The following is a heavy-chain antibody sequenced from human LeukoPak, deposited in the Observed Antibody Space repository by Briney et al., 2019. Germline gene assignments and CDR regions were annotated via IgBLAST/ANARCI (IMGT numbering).Heavy chain of an antibody. CDR2: IYYSGST. D-gene: IGHD6-19*01. CDR3: ARDLPSSGSFDY. V-gene: IGHV4-38-2*02. Sequence: GSLRLSCAASGFTFNDYYMSWIRQAPGKGLEWIGSIYYSGSTYYNPSLKSRVTISVDTSKNQFSLKLSSVTAADTAVYYCARDLPSSGSFDYWGQGTLVTVSS. CDR1: GFTFNDYY. J-gene: IGHJ4*02.